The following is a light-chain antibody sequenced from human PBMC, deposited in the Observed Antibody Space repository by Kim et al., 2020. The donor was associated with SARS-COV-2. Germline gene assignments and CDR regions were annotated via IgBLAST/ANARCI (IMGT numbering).Light chain of an antibody. CDR3: AAWDESLTAWV. J-gene: IGLJ3*02. CDR1: RTNIGSNY. CDR2: SDD. V-gene: IGLV1-47*02. Sequence: ELTQPPSASGTPGQRVTISCSGSRTNIGSNYVYWYQQLPITAPKLLIYSDDQRPSGVPDRFSGSKSGTSASLAISGLRSEDEADYYCAAWDESLTAWV.